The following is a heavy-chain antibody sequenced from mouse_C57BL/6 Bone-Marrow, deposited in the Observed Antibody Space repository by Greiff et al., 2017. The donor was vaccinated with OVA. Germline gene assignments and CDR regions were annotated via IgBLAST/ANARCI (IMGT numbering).Heavy chain of an antibody. Sequence: EVHLVESGGGLVQSGRSLRLSCATSGFTFSDFYMEWVRQAPGKGLEWIAASRNKANDYTTEYSASVKGRFIVSRDTSQSILYLLMNALRAEDTAIYYCARDDYYWYFDVWGTGTTVTVSS. J-gene: IGHJ1*03. CDR1: GFTFSDFY. V-gene: IGHV7-1*01. CDR2: SRNKANDYTT. CDR3: ARDDYYWYFDV.